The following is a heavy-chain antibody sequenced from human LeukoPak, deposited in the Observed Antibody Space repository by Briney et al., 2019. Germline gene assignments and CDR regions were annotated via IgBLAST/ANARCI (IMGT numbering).Heavy chain of an antibody. J-gene: IGHJ4*02. CDR1: GFTFSSYG. V-gene: IGHV3-33*01. Sequence: GGSLRLSCAASGFTFSSYGMHRVRQAPGQGLEWVAIIWYDGSDKYYADSVKGRFAISRDNSKKTLYLQMNSLKAEDTAVYYCAREGGQQLGSFDYWGQGTLVTVSS. CDR2: IWYDGSDK. CDR3: AREGGQQLGSFDY. D-gene: IGHD6-13*01.